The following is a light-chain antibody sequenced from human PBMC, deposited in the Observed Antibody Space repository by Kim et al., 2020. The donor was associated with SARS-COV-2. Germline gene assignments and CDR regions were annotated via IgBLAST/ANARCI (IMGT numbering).Light chain of an antibody. CDR1: SSDVGGYNY. Sequence: GQSVGIACTGTSSDVGGYNYVSWYQQHQGKAPKLMISDVTNRPSGVSNRFSGSKSGNTASLTISGLQPEDEADYYCSSYTSRNTLVFGGGTQLTVL. V-gene: IGLV2-14*03. J-gene: IGLJ3*02. CDR2: DVT. CDR3: SSYTSRNTLV.